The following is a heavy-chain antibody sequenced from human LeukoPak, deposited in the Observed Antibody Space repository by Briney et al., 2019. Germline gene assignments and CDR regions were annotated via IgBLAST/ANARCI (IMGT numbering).Heavy chain of an antibody. V-gene: IGHV1-69*13. CDR2: IIPIFGTA. Sequence: GASVKVSCKASGGTFSSYAISWVRQAPGQGLEWMGGIIPIFGTANYAQKFQGRVTITADESTSTAYMELSSLRSEDTAVYYCARGGPYSSGPLDAFDIWGQGTMVTVSS. CDR1: GGTFSSYA. D-gene: IGHD6-19*01. J-gene: IGHJ3*02. CDR3: ARGGPYSSGPLDAFDI.